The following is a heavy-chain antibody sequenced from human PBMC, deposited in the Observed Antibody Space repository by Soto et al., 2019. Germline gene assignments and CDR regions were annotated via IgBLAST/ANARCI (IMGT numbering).Heavy chain of an antibody. Sequence: GRSLRLSCAASGFTFSDFHMRWIRRAPGMGLECLSYLYKHGAAPYDSESVKGRFIIATDIAKSSLYLLMNSLKVEDTAVYYCAKRIVGNAGHGMDAWVQGTPVTVSS. V-gene: IGHV3-11*01. CDR3: AKRIVGNAGHGMDA. J-gene: IGHJ6*02. CDR1: GFTFSDFH. CDR2: LYKHGAAP. D-gene: IGHD1-26*01.